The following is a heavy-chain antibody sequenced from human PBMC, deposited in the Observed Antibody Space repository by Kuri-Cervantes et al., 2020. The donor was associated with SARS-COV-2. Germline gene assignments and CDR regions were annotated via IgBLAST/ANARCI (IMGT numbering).Heavy chain of an antibody. J-gene: IGHJ4*02. Sequence: ESLKISCTVSGGSISSSSNFWAWIRQPPGKGLEWIGNIDYSENTYYNPSLMTRVAISVDTSKNHFSLNLTSVTAADTAVYYCARLRFLEWYYFDYWGQGILVTVSS. CDR1: GGSISSSSNF. V-gene: IGHV4-39*02. CDR2: IDYSENT. CDR3: ARLRFLEWYYFDY. D-gene: IGHD3-3*01.